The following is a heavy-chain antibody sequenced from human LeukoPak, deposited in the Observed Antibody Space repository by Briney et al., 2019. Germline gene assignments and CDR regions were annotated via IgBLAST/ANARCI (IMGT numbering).Heavy chain of an antibody. CDR2: ISSSGGST. D-gene: IGHD2-15*01. V-gene: IGHV3-23*01. CDR3: AKGVPGILYPGMDV. J-gene: IGHJ6*02. Sequence: QPGGSLRLSCAASGFTFSSYSMSWVRQAPGEGLEWVSAISSSGGSTYYADSVKGRFTISRDNSKNTLYLQMNSLRAEDTPVYYCAKGVPGILYPGMDVWGQGTTVIVSS. CDR1: GFTFSSYS.